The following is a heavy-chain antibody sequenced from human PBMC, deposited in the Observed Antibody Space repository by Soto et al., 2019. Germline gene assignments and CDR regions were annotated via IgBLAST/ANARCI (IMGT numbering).Heavy chain of an antibody. D-gene: IGHD3-22*01. CDR1: GFTFSSYA. CDR2: ISGSGGST. V-gene: IGHV3-23*01. Sequence: EVQLLESGGGLVQPGGSLRLSCAASGFTFSSYAMSWVRQAPGKGLEWVSAISGSGGSTYYADSVKGRFTISRDNSKNTLYLQMNSLRAEDTAVYYCAKDFYDSSGYALWRCYFDYWGQGTLVTVSS. CDR3: AKDFYDSSGYALWRCYFDY. J-gene: IGHJ4*02.